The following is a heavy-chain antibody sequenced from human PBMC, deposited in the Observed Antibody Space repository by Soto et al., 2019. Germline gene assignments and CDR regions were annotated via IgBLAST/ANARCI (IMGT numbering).Heavy chain of an antibody. V-gene: IGHV3-33*01. Sequence: HPGGSLRLSCAASGFTFSSYGMHWVRQAPGKGLEWVAVIWYDGSNKYYADSVKGRFTISRDNSKNTLYLQMNSLRAEDTAVYYCARDIGPYDYVWGSYPRRNGYWGQGTLVTVSS. J-gene: IGHJ4*02. CDR3: ARDIGPYDYVWGSYPRRNGY. CDR2: IWYDGSNK. D-gene: IGHD3-16*02. CDR1: GFTFSSYG.